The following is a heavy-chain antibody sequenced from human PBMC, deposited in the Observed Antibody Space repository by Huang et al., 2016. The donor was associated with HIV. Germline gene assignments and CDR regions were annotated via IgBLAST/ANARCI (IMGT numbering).Heavy chain of an antibody. Sequence: QVQLVESGGGVVQPGRSLRISCAASGFTFSSYGMHWVRQAPGKGLEWVAVISYDAKTKYYADSVNGRFSISRDNPKTTVYLQLNSLRLEDTAVYYCAKGGSAAAVLDFWGQGTLVTVSS. V-gene: IGHV3-30*18. J-gene: IGHJ4*02. CDR3: AKGGSAAAVLDF. CDR1: GFTFSSYG. D-gene: IGHD6-13*01. CDR2: ISYDAKTK.